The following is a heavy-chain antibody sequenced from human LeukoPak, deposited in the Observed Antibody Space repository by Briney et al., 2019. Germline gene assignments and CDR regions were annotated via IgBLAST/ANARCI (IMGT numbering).Heavy chain of an antibody. CDR1: GLTFSSYA. Sequence: PGGPLTLLCSASGLTFSSYAIHWARQARGKGREFVSAITNNGGNTYYADFVKGRFNIYRDNSKNTVYLQMSGLRAEDTAVYYCVIVRGYFDSSGSDYWGQGTLVTVSS. D-gene: IGHD3-9*01. V-gene: IGHV3-64D*06. J-gene: IGHJ4*02. CDR3: VIVRGYFDSSGSDY. CDR2: ITNNGGNT.